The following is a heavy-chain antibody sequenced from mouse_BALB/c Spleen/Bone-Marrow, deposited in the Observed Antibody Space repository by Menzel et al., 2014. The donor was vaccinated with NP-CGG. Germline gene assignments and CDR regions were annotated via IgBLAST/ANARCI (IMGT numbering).Heavy chain of an antibody. CDR1: GYAFSSSW. CDR3: ASGSSSFAY. V-gene: IGHV1-82*01. J-gene: IGHJ3*01. D-gene: IGHD1-1*01. Sequence: QVQLQQSGPELVKPGASVKISCKASGYAFSSSWMNWVKQRPGQGLEWIGRIYPGVGDTNYNGKFKGKATLTADKSSSTAYMQLSSLTSVDSAVYFCASGSSSFAYWGQGTQVTVSA. CDR2: IYPGVGDT.